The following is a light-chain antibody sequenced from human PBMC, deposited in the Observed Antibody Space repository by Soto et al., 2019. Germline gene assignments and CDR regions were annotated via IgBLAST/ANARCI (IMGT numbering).Light chain of an antibody. CDR3: CSYGGGNNFYV. Sequence: QSVLTQPPSASVSPGQSVTISCTGTSSDIGTYDYVSWYQHLPDKAPKLIIYEVSKRPSGVPDRFSGSKSGNTASLTVSGLQAEDEGDYYCCSYGGGNNFYVFGTGTKVTVL. CDR1: SSDIGTYDY. CDR2: EVS. V-gene: IGLV2-8*01. J-gene: IGLJ1*01.